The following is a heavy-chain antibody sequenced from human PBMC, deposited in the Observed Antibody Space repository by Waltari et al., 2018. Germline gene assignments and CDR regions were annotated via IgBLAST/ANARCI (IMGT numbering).Heavy chain of an antibody. CDR2: VHHSGKT. Sequence: GSRARQSPEKGLDWIGQVHHSGKTPYNPSLQSRVAISLDKPKNHFSLNLNSVTAADTAIYYCAGDRAIGLFFDYWGRGTLVTVSS. D-gene: IGHD2-2*01. CDR3: AGDRAIGLFFDY. J-gene: IGHJ4*02. V-gene: IGHV4-4*02.